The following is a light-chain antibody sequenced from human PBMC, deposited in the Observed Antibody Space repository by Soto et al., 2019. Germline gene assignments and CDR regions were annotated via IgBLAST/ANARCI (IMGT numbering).Light chain of an antibody. J-gene: IGKJ4*01. CDR1: QSIGSSY. V-gene: IGKV3D-20*02. CDR2: GAS. CDR3: QQRSNWPLT. Sequence: VLTQSPGTLSLSPGERATLSCRASQSIGSSYLAWYQQKPGQAPRLLIYGASNRATGIPARFSGSGSGTDFTLTISSLEPEDFAVYYCQQRSNWPLTFGGGTKVDIK.